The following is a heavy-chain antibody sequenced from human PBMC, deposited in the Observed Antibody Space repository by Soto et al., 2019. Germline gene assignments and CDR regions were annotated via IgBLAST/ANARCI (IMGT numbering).Heavy chain of an antibody. D-gene: IGHD2-21*02. CDR1: GYTFTSYA. V-gene: IGHV1-3*01. J-gene: IGHJ4*02. CDR3: ARSIVVVTAADY. CDR2: INAGNGNT. Sequence: GASVKVSCKASGYTFTSYAMHWVRQAPGQRLEWMGWINAGNGNTKYSQKSQGRVTITRDTSASTAYMELSSLRSEDTAVYYCARSIVVVTAADYWGQGTLVTVSS.